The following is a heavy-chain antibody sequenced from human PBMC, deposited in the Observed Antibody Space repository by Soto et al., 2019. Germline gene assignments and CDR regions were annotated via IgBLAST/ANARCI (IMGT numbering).Heavy chain of an antibody. CDR3: ARHAVHSSGFTDD. Sequence: PSETLSLTCAVSGGSISSGGYSWSWIRQPPGKGLEWIGSIYYSGSTYYNPSLKSRVTISVDTSKNQFSLKLSSVTAADTAVYYGARHAVHSSGFTDDWGQGTLVTVSS. V-gene: IGHV4-30-2*03. J-gene: IGHJ4*02. D-gene: IGHD6-19*01. CDR2: IYYSGST. CDR1: GGSISSGGYS.